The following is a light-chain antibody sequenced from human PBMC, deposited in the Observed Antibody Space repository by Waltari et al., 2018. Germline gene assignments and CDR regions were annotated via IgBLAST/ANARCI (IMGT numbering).Light chain of an antibody. CDR3: SSYAGSDIYV. J-gene: IGLJ1*01. CDR1: SSDVGSYNH. CDR2: EVS. Sequence: QSALSQPPSASGSPGQSVTISCTGTSSDVGSYNHVSWYQQHPGTAPKVMIYEVSKRPSGVPDRFSVSKSANTASLTVSGLQAEDEADYYCSSYAGSDIYVFGTATKVTVL. V-gene: IGLV2-8*01.